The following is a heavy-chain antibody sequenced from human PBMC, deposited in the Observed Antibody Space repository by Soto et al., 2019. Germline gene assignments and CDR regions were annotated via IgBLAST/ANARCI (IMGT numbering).Heavy chain of an antibody. D-gene: IGHD2-2*01. CDR3: VKDSLGGMTPVFMPGPD. CDR2: ISNDVRNI. CDR1: GLTFSTYG. V-gene: IGHV3-30*18. Sequence: GGSLRLSCAASGLTFSTYGFHWVRQAPGKGLEWVAVISNDVRNIHYAESVKGRFTISRDNSKNTLYLQMNSLRPNDTAVYYCVKDSLGGMTPVFMPGPDWGQGTLVTVSS. J-gene: IGHJ4*02.